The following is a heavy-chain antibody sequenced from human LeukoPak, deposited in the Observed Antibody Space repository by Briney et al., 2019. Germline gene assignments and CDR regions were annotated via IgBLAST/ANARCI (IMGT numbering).Heavy chain of an antibody. Sequence: ASVKVSCKASGGTFSSYAISWVRQAPGQGLEWMGRIIPILGIANYAQKFQGRVTITADKSTSTAYMELSGLRSEDTAVYYCARGKVVVPYGMDVWGQGTTVTVSS. CDR1: GGTFSSYA. D-gene: IGHD2-15*01. CDR3: ARGKVVVPYGMDV. CDR2: IIPILGIA. J-gene: IGHJ6*02. V-gene: IGHV1-69*04.